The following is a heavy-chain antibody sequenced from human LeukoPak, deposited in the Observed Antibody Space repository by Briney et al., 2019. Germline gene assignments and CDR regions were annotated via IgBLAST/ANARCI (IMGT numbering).Heavy chain of an antibody. CDR2: IYYSGST. CDR3: ARLSYDYVKTTPPVSWFDP. CDR1: GGSISSSSYY. D-gene: IGHD3-16*01. V-gene: IGHV4-39*01. J-gene: IGHJ5*02. Sequence: SETLSLTCTVSGGSISSSSYYWGWIRQPPGKGLEWIGSIYYSGSTYYNPSLKSRVTISVDTSKNQFSLKLSSVTAADTAVYYCARLSYDYVKTTPPVSWFDPWGQGTLVTVSS.